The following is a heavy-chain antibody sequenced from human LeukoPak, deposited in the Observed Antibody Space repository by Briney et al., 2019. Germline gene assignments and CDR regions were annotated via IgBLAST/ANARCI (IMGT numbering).Heavy chain of an antibody. J-gene: IGHJ3*02. CDR1: GGSISSYY. CDR2: IYYSGST. V-gene: IGHV4-59*01. Sequence: PSETLSLTCTVAGGSISSYYWSWIRQPPGKGLEWIGYIYYSGSTNYNPSLKSRVTISVDTSKNQFSLKLSSVTTADTAVYYCARASGEYYDFWSGPAAFDIWGQGTMVTVSS. CDR3: ARASGEYYDFWSGPAAFDI. D-gene: IGHD3-3*01.